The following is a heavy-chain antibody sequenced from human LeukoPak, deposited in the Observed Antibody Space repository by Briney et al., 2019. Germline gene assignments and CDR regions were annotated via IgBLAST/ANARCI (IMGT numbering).Heavy chain of an antibody. D-gene: IGHD3-22*01. CDR2: INAGNGNT. V-gene: IGHV1-3*01. CDR1: GYTFTSYV. CDR3: ARGWDYFDTSGYADWFDP. Sequence: PWASVKVSCKASGYTFTSYVMHWVRQAPGQRPEWMGWINAGNGNTKYSQRFQGRVIIFRDTSASTAYMELSSLKSEDTAVYYCARGWDYFDTSGYADWFDPWGQGTLVTVSS. J-gene: IGHJ5*02.